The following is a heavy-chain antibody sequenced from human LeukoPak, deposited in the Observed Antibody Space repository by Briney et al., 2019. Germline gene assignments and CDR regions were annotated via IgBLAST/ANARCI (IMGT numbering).Heavy chain of an antibody. CDR1: GFTFSSYW. V-gene: IGHV3-7*01. CDR2: IKQDGSEK. CDR3: ARGRDGYEPYFDY. J-gene: IGHJ4*02. D-gene: IGHD5-24*01. Sequence: GGSLRLSCAASGFTFSSYWMSWVRQDPGKGLEWVANIKQDGSEKYYVDSVKGRFTISRDKAKNSLYLQMNSLRAEDTAVYYCARGRDGYEPYFDYWGQGTLVTVSS.